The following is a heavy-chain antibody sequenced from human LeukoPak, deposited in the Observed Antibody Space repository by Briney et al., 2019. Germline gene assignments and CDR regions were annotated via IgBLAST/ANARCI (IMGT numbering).Heavy chain of an antibody. Sequence: GESLRLSCAASGFTFSSHWMHWVRQAPGKGLVWVSRINTDGSSVTYAEFVKGRFTISRDNAKNTLYLQMNSLRAEDTAVYYCLRTTLGPAGAIDYWGQGTLVAVSS. V-gene: IGHV3-74*01. CDR3: LRTTLGPAGAIDY. J-gene: IGHJ4*02. D-gene: IGHD2-2*01. CDR1: GFTFSSHW. CDR2: INTDGSSV.